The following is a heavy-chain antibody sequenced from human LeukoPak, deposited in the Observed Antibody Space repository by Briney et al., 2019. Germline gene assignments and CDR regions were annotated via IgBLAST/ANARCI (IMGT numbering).Heavy chain of an antibody. CDR3: TRDPHELYY. D-gene: IGHD1-26*01. Sequence: PGGSLRLSCAASGFTSSSYSMNYVRQAPGKRLEWVAYITSSSSPIYYADSVKGRFTISRDNAKNSLYLQMNSLRDEDTAVYYCTRDPHELYYWGQGTLVTVSS. J-gene: IGHJ4*02. CDR1: GFTSSSYS. V-gene: IGHV3-48*02. CDR2: ITSSSSPI.